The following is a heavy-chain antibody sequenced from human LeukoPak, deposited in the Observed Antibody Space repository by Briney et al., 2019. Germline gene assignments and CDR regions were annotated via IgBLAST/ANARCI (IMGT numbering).Heavy chain of an antibody. CDR2: ISASDGGT. CDR1: GFTFSSYA. V-gene: IGHV3-23*01. CDR3: AKGYYDRSAYHSIFEF. Sequence: GGSLRLSCVASGFTFSSYALTWVRQAPGKGLEWVSTISASDGGTYYAESVKGRFTISRDNSKTTLYLQMNSLRAADTAIYYCAKGYYDRSAYHSIFEFWGQGTLVSVSS. J-gene: IGHJ4*02. D-gene: IGHD3-22*01.